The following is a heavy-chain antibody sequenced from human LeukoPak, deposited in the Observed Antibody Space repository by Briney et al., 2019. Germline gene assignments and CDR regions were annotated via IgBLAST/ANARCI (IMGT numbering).Heavy chain of an antibody. Sequence: AGGSLRLSCAASGFTFSSYAMSWVRQAPGKGVEWVSAISGSGGSTYYADSVKGRFTISRDNSKNTLYLQMDSLRAEDTAVYYCAKHPSGSYYLDYWGQGTLVTVSS. J-gene: IGHJ4*02. CDR3: AKHPSGSYYLDY. V-gene: IGHV3-23*01. CDR1: GFTFSSYA. CDR2: ISGSGGST. D-gene: IGHD3-10*01.